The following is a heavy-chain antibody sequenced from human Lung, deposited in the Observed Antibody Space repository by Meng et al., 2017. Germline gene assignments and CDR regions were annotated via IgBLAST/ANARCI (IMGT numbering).Heavy chain of an antibody. CDR2: ILRNRTKP. CDR3: TNDRLNH. V-gene: IGHV3-74*03. Sequence: QSVYSGGTFFPPGRTLRISCAACGLTFPDHCMQWIRKRPGKGRVWFSRILRNRTKPTYAASVKGRFIMFRYNAKNTLDLQMNDLRAEDTAFYYGTNDRLNHWGQGALVTVSS. J-gene: IGHJ1*01. D-gene: IGHD1-1*01. CDR1: GLTFPDHC.